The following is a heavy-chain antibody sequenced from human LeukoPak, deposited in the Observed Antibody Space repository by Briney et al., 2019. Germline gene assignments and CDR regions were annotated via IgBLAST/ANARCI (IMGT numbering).Heavy chain of an antibody. D-gene: IGHD2-15*01. V-gene: IGHV3-48*01. Sequence: GGFLRLSCAASGFTFSSYSMNWVRQAPGKGLEWVSYISSSSSTIYYADSVKGRFTISRDNAKNSLYLQMNSLRAEDTAVYYCARETIVVVVAATRPLDYYYYYMDVWGKGTTVTVSS. CDR2: ISSSSSTI. CDR1: GFTFSSYS. J-gene: IGHJ6*03. CDR3: ARETIVVVVAATRPLDYYYYYMDV.